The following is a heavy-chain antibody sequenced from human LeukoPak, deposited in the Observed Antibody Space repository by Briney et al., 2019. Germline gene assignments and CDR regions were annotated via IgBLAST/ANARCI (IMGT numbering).Heavy chain of an antibody. J-gene: IGHJ4*02. CDR2: MSGIGDST. D-gene: IGHD2-2*01. CDR1: GFTFSTYA. CDR3: AKGGAGYCSSTSCLFYFDY. V-gene: IGHV3-23*01. Sequence: PRGSLRLSCAASGFTFSTYAMNWVRQAPGKGLEWVSTMSGIGDSTYYADSVKGRFTISRDNFKNTLLLQMNSLRAEDTAVYYCAKGGAGYCSSTSCLFYFDYWGQGTLVT.